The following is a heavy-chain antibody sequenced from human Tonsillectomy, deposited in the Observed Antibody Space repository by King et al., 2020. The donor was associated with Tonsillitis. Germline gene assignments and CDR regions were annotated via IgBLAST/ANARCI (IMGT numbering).Heavy chain of an antibody. V-gene: IGHV4-61*02. CDR1: RGSISSDRYY. Sequence: VQLQESGPGLVRPSQTLSLTCTVSRGSISSDRYYWSWIRQPAGKGLEWIGRIYSSGSTTYNPSLKSRVTISVDTSKNHFSLKLSSVTAADTAVYYCARAEIGASFDSWGQGTLVTVSS. CDR2: IYSSGST. D-gene: IGHD1-26*01. CDR3: ARAEIGASFDS. J-gene: IGHJ4*02.